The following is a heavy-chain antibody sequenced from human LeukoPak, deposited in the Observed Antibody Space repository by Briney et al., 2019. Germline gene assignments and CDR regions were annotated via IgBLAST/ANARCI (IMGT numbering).Heavy chain of an antibody. CDR2: IIPIFGTA. D-gene: IGHD3-10*01. CDR1: GGTFSSYA. CDR3: ARNLMVRGVIIIGAFDI. V-gene: IGHV1-69*01. Sequence: SVKVSCKAPGGTFSSYAISWVRQAPGQGLKWMGGIIPIFGTANYAQKFQGRVTITADESTNTAYMELSSLRSEDTAVYYCARNLMVRGVIIIGAFDIWGQGTMVTVSS. J-gene: IGHJ3*02.